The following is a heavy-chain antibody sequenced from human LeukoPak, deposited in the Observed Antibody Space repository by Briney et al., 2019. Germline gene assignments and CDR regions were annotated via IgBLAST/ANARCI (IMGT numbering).Heavy chain of an antibody. CDR3: ARNQQLGGHSYYYYGMDV. V-gene: IGHV3-23*01. D-gene: IGHD3-16*01. CDR2: ISGGGVTT. J-gene: IGHJ6*02. CDR1: GFTSIAYA. Sequence: GGSLRLSCVGSGFTSIAYALTWGRQAPGKGLEWVSGISGGGVTTYSADSVKGRFTISRDNSKNTLYLQMNSLRADDTAIYYCARNQQLGGHSYYYYGMDVWGQGATVTVSS.